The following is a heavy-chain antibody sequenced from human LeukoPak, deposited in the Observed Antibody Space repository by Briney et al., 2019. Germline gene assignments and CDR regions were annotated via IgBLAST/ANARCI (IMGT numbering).Heavy chain of an antibody. D-gene: IGHD6-19*01. J-gene: IGHJ4*02. CDR3: ASSPRIPGDSSDWTYHFDL. CDR2: ISGSGGST. Sequence: GGSLRLSCAASGFTFSSYAMGWVRQAPGKGLDWVSAISGSGGSTYNADSVKGRFTISRDNSKNTLYLQMNSLRAEDTAVYYCASSPRIPGDSSDWTYHFDLWGRGTLVTVSS. CDR1: GFTFSSYA. V-gene: IGHV3-23*01.